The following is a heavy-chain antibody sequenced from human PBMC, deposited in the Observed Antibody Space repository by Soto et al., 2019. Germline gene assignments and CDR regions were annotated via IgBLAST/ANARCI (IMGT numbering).Heavy chain of an antibody. CDR3: ARVYCSGGSCYEFDY. Sequence: SETLSLTCTVSGVSINSGSSYWTWIRQFPGKGLEWIANIHYSGSTYYNPSLKSRVTISVDTSKNQFSLKLSSVTAADTAVYYCARVYCSGGSCYEFDYWGQGTLVTVSS. D-gene: IGHD2-15*01. CDR1: GVSINSGSSY. CDR2: IHYSGST. V-gene: IGHV4-31*03. J-gene: IGHJ4*02.